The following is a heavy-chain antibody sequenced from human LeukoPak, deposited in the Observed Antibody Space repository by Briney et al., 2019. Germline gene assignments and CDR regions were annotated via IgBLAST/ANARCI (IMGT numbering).Heavy chain of an antibody. CDR1: GFTFSSYW. CDR3: ARGDYGDPFWYFQH. J-gene: IGHJ1*01. D-gene: IGHD4-17*01. V-gene: IGHV3-7*01. Sequence: PGGSLRLSCAASGFTFSSYWMSWVRQAPGKGLEWVANIKQDGSEKYYVDSVKGRFTISRDNAKNSLYLQMNSLRAEDTAVYYCARGDYGDPFWYFQHWGQGTLVTVSS. CDR2: IKQDGSEK.